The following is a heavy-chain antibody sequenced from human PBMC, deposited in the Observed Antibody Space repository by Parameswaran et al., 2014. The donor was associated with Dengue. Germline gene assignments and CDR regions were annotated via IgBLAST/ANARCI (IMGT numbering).Heavy chain of an antibody. CDR1: GFTFSSYG. Sequence: SLKISCAASGFTFSSYGMHWVRQAPGKGLEWVAVISYDGSNKYYADSVKGRFTISRDNSKNTLYLQMNSLRAEDTAVYYCAKATGTTQDYYYYGMDVWGQGTTVTVSS. D-gene: IGHD1-7*01. J-gene: IGHJ6*02. V-gene: IGHV3-30*18. CDR3: AKATGTTQDYYYYGMDV. CDR2: ISYDGSNK.